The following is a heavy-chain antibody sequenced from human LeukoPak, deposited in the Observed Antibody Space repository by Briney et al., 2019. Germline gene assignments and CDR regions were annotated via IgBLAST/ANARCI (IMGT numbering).Heavy chain of an antibody. Sequence: GGSLRLSCAASGFTFSSYAMHWVRQAPGKGLEYVSTISSNGGSTFYANSVKGRFTISRDNSKNTLYLQMGSLRAEDMAVYYCARAVGAYWPGHNWLDPWGQGTLVTVSS. CDR2: ISSNGGST. D-gene: IGHD2-8*02. J-gene: IGHJ5*02. V-gene: IGHV3-64*01. CDR3: ARAVGAYWPGHNWLDP. CDR1: GFTFSSYA.